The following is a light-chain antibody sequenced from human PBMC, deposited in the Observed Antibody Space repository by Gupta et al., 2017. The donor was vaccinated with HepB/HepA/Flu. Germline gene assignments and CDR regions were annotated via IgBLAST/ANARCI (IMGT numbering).Light chain of an antibody. Sequence: EIVLTQSPGPLSLSPGERATLFCRASQSLRSSFLAWYQQSPGQSSRLLIFGASSRATGIPDRFSGSGSGTDFTLTISRLEPEDFAVYFCQQYGHSPYTFGQGTKLEIK. V-gene: IGKV3-20*01. CDR2: GAS. J-gene: IGKJ2*01. CDR1: QSLRSSF. CDR3: QQYGHSPYT.